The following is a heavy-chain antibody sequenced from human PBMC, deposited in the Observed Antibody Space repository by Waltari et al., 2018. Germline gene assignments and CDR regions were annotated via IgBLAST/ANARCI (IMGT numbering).Heavy chain of an antibody. V-gene: IGHV3-7*04. J-gene: IGHJ4*02. CDR3: ARVSKGIHFDY. Sequence: EVQLVESGGGLVQPGGSLRLPCTAPGFTFVNYWMSWVRQAPGKGLQWVAYIKEDGTEESYLDSLKGRFTISRDDAKNSLHLQMNSLRVEDTAIYYCARVSKGIHFDYWGQGTLVTVSS. CDR2: IKEDGTEE. CDR1: GFTFVNYW.